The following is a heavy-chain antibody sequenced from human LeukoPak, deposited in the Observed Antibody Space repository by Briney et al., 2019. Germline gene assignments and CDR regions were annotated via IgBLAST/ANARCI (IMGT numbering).Heavy chain of an antibody. CDR1: GFTFSSYA. V-gene: IGHV3-74*01. D-gene: IGHD3-22*01. CDR2: INTDGSST. J-gene: IGHJ3*02. Sequence: PGGSLRLSCAASGFTFSSYAMSWVRQAPGKGLVWVSRINTDGSSTSYADSVKGRFTISRDNAKNTLYLQMNSLRAEDTAVYYCARVNDYYDSSGYYYGSAFDIWGQGTMVTVSS. CDR3: ARVNDYYDSSGYYYGSAFDI.